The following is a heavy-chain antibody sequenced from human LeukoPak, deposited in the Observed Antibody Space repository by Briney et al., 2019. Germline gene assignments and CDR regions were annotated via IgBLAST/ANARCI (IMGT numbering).Heavy chain of an antibody. CDR3: AGDANWLDP. Sequence: GGSLRLSCAAPGFNFSSYWMHWVRQAPGKGLVWVSRINTDGSNTKYADSVKGRFTISRDNAKNTLYLQMNSLRAEDTAVYYCAGDANWLDPWGQGTPVTVSS. CDR1: GFNFSSYW. CDR2: INTDGSNT. V-gene: IGHV3-74*03. J-gene: IGHJ5*02.